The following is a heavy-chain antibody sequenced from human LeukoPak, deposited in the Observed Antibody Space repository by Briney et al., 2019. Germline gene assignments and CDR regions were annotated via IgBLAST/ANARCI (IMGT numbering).Heavy chain of an antibody. J-gene: IGHJ6*03. CDR3: AGGDCSSTSCYDYYSYYMDV. D-gene: IGHD2-2*01. V-gene: IGHV3-23*01. CDR1: GFTFSSYA. Sequence: GGSLRLSCAASGFTFSSYAMSWVRQAPGKGLEWVSAISGSGGSTYYADSVKGRFTISRDNSKNTLYLQMNSLRAEDTAVYYCAGGDCSSTSCYDYYSYYMDVWGKGTTVTVSS. CDR2: ISGSGGST.